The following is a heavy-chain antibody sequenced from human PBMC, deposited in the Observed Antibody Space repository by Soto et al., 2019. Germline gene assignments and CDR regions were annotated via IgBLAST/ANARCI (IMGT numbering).Heavy chain of an antibody. CDR2: INPSGGST. V-gene: IGHV1-46*01. CDR3: ASPGPGAVVTQLGAFDI. CDR1: GHTFTSYY. D-gene: IGHD5-18*01. J-gene: IGHJ3*02. Sequence: ASVKVSCKXSGHTFTSYYMHWVRQAPGQGLEWMGIINPSGGSTSYAQKFQGRVTMTRDTSTSTVYMELSSLRSEDTAVYYCASPGPGAVVTQLGAFDIWGQGTMVTVSS.